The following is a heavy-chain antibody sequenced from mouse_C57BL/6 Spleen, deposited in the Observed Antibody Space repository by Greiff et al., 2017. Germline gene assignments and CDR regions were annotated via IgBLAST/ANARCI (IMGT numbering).Heavy chain of an antibody. Sequence: VQLQQPGAELVKPGASVKLSCKASGYTFTSYWMHWVKQRPGRGLEWIGRIDPANGNTKYAPKFQGKATITADTSSNTAYLQLSSLTSEDTAIYYCARSNWDYFDYWGQGTTLTVSS. CDR3: ARSNWDYFDY. D-gene: IGHD4-1*02. J-gene: IGHJ2*01. CDR1: GYTFTSYW. CDR2: IDPANGNT. V-gene: IGHV14-3*01.